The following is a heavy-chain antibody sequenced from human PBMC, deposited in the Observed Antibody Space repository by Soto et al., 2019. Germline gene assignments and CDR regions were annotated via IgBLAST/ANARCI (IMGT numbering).Heavy chain of an antibody. CDR3: AKDGWRGVDYQRFDY. Sequence: VQLLESGGGLVQPGGSLRLSCAASGFTFSSYGMHWVRQAPGKGLEWVAVISYDGSDKYYADSVKGRFTISRDNSKNTLYLQMNSLRAEDTAVYYCAKDGWRGVDYQRFDYWGQGTLVTVSS. CDR2: ISYDGSDK. J-gene: IGHJ4*02. V-gene: IGHV3-30*18. D-gene: IGHD2-21*02. CDR1: GFTFSSYG.